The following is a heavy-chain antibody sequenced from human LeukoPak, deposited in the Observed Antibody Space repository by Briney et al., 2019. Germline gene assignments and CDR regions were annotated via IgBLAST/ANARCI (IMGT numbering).Heavy chain of an antibody. V-gene: IGHV3-30*18. J-gene: IGHJ4*02. CDR2: ISWDGAAI. D-gene: IGHD3-10*01. Sequence: GGSLRLSCVTSGFTFRSSAMHWVRQAPGRGLEWIAFISWDGAAIYYADSVKGRFTISRDTSKRTVSLQVDSLRAEDTAVYYCAKDLDTNYCIDYWGQGTLVTVSS. CDR3: AKDLDTNYCIDY. CDR1: GFTFRSSA.